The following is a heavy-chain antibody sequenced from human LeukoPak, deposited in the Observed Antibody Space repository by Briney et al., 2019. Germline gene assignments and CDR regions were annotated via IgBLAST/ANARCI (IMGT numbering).Heavy chain of an antibody. CDR2: IKQDGSQI. CDR1: GFTFSNYW. CDR3: ARDLNWETY. V-gene: IGHV3-7*01. D-gene: IGHD7-27*01. J-gene: IGHJ4*02. Sequence: GGSLRLSCAASGFTFSNYWINWVRQAPGKGLEWVANIKQDGSQIYYVDSVRGRFTISRDNAKNSLYLQMNSLRVEDTAVCYCARDLNWETYWGQGTLVSVSS.